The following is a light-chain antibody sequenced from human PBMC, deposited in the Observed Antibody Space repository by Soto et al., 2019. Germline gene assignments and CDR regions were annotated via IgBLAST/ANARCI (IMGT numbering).Light chain of an antibody. CDR2: WAS. CDR3: QQFYDTPYT. J-gene: IGKJ2*01. V-gene: IGKV4-1*01. Sequence: DIVMTQSPDSLAVSLGERATINCKSSQSVLYRSNNDNTKNYLAWYQQKPGQPPKLLISWASTRESGVPDRFSGSGSGTDFTLTISSPQAEDVAVYYCQQFYDTPYTFGQGTKLEIK. CDR1: QSVLYRSNNDNTKNY.